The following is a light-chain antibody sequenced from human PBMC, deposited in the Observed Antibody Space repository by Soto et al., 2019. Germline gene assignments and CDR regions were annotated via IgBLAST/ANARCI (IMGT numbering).Light chain of an antibody. Sequence: QSVLTQPPSVSGAPGQRVTISCTGDSSNIGAGYDVHWYQQLPGTAPKLLIYVIINRPSGVPDRFSASRSDSSASLAITGLQAEDEADYYCQSYDSSLSVVFGGGTKLTVL. CDR3: QSYDSSLSVV. V-gene: IGLV1-40*01. CDR2: VII. CDR1: SSNIGAGYD. J-gene: IGLJ2*01.